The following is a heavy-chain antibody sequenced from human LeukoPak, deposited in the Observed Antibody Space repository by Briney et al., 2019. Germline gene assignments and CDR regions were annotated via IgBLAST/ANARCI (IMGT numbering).Heavy chain of an antibody. V-gene: IGHV3-30*04. CDR3: ARDNGYCSSTSCHGCCYYYYMDV. CDR2: ISYDGSNK. CDR1: GFTFSSYA. Sequence: GGSLRLSCAASGFTFSSYAMHWVRQAPGKGLEWVAVISYDGSNKYYADSVKGRFTISRDNSKDTLSLQMNSLRAEDTAVYYCARDNGYCSSTSCHGCCYYYYMDVWGKGTTVTVSS. J-gene: IGHJ6*03. D-gene: IGHD2-2*01.